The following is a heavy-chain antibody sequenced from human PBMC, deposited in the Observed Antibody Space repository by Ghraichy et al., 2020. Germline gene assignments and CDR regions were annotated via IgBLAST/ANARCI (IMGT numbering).Heavy chain of an antibody. D-gene: IGHD6-13*01. V-gene: IGHV3-11*04. J-gene: IGHJ6*02. CDR1: GFTFSDYY. CDR2: ISSSVSTI. CDR3: AREYVSNLYRSSWLEAKRSEKYYYGMDV. Sequence: GGSLRLSCAASGFTFSDYYMSWIRQAPGKGLEWVSYISSSVSTIYYADSVKGRFTISRDNAKNSLHLQMNSLRAEDTAVYYCAREYVSNLYRSSWLEAKRSEKYYYGMDVWGQGTTVTVSS.